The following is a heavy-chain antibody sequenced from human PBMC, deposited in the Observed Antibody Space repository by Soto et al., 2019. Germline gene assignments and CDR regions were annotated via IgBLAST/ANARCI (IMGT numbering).Heavy chain of an antibody. J-gene: IGHJ3*02. CDR1: GFTFDDYA. V-gene: IGHV3-9*01. CDR2: VSWNSGSE. CDR3: ASSRGRGDFWSGYVAFDI. Sequence: EVQLVESGGGLVQPGRSLRLSCAASGFTFDDYAMHWVRQAPGKGLEWVSGVSWNSGSEGYADSVKGRFTISRDNVNKSLHLQMNSLEHEDTAVYFCASSRGRGDFWSGYVAFDIWGQGTMVTVS. D-gene: IGHD3-3*01.